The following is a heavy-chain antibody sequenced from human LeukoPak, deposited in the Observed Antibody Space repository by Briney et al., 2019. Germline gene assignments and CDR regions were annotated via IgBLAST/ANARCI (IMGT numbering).Heavy chain of an antibody. Sequence: ASVKVSCKASGCTFTTYGISWVRQAPGQGLEWMGWISTYNGNPTYVQNLQGRVTMTTDTSTSTAYMELRSLRSDDTAVYYCARDSGRIAANFDYWGQGTLVTVSS. D-gene: IGHD6-13*01. CDR1: GCTFTTYG. CDR2: ISTYNGNP. CDR3: ARDSGRIAANFDY. V-gene: IGHV1-18*01. J-gene: IGHJ4*02.